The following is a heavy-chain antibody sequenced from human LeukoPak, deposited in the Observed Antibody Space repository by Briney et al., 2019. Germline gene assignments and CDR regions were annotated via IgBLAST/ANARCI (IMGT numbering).Heavy chain of an antibody. CDR1: GLTLSDHI. CDR3: ARDPDRYGSGSYEFDY. J-gene: IGHJ4*02. D-gene: IGHD3-10*01. V-gene: IGHV3-48*04. CDR2: ISSSGSTI. Sequence: PGGSLRLSCTASGLTLSDHIIDWVRQAPGKGLEWVSYISSSGSTIYYADSVKGRFTISRDNAKNSLYLQMNSLRAEDTAVYYCARDPDRYGSGSYEFDYWGQGTLVTVSS.